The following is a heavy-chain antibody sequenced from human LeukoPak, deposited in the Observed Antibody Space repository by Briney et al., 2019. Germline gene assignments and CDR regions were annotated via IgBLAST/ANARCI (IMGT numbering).Heavy chain of an antibody. CDR1: GFTFSSYG. V-gene: IGHV3-33*06. Sequence: GRSLRLSCAASGFTFSSYGMHWVRQAPGKGLEWVALIWYDGSNTYCADSVQGRFTISRDNSKDTLYLQMNSLRAEDTAVHYCAKDPGPDYFDLWGQGTLVTVSS. CDR3: AKDPGPDYFDL. J-gene: IGHJ4*02. CDR2: IWYDGSNT.